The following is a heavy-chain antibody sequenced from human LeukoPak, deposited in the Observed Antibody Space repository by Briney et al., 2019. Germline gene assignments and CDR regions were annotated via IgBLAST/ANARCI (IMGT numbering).Heavy chain of an antibody. D-gene: IGHD5-24*01. CDR2: MNPNSGNT. V-gene: IGHV1-8*01. Sequence: GASVRVSCKASGYTFTSYDINWVRQATGQGLEWMGGMNPNSGNTGYAQKFQGRVTMTRNTSISTAYMELSSLRSEDTAVYYCARARGGYNWSYYYYGMDVWGQGTTVTVSS. CDR3: ARARGGYNWSYYYYGMDV. CDR1: GYTFTSYD. J-gene: IGHJ6*02.